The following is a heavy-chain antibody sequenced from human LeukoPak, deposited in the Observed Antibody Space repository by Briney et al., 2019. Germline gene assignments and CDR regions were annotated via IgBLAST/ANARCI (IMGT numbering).Heavy chain of an antibody. D-gene: IGHD6-6*01. CDR3: ANGYSSSSLWYFDL. J-gene: IGHJ2*01. V-gene: IGHV3-23*01. CDR1: GFTFSTYG. CDR2: ISDSGTNT. Sequence: GGSLRLSCAASGFTFSTYGMSWVRQAPGKGLEWVSSISDSGTNTYYADSVKGRFTISRDNSKNTLYVQMNSLRAEDTAVYYCANGYSSSSLWYFDLWGRGTLVTVSS.